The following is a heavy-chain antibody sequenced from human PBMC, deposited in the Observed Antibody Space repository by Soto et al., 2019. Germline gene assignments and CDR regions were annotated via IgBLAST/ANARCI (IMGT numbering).Heavy chain of an antibody. V-gene: IGHV1-8*01. CDR3: ARASPPPYYYYYYMDV. CDR2: MNPNSGNT. CDR1: GYTFTSYD. J-gene: IGHJ6*03. Sequence: ASVKVSCKASGYTFTSYDINWVRQATGQGLEWMGWMNPNSGNTGYAQKFQGRGTMTRNTSISTAYMELSSLRSEDTAVYYCARASPPPYYYYYYMDVWGKGTTVTVSS.